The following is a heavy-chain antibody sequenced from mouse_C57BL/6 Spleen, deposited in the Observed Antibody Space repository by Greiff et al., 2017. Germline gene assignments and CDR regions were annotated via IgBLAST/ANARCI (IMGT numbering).Heavy chain of an antibody. CDR3: AREERITTVVEN. CDR2: IDPSDSYT. D-gene: IGHD1-1*01. J-gene: IGHJ3*01. Sequence: VQLQQPGAELVKPGASVKLSCKASGYTFTSYWMQWVKQRPGQGLEWIGEIDPSDSYTNYNQKFKGKATLTVDTSSSTAYMQLSSLTSEDSAVYYCAREERITTVVENWGQGTLVTVSA. V-gene: IGHV1-50*01. CDR1: GYTFTSYW.